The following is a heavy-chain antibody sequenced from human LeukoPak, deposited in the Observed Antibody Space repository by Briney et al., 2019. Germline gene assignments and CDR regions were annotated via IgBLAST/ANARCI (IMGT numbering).Heavy chain of an antibody. Sequence: VSVKVSCKAFGYTFTGYSMHWVRQAPGQGLEWMGWINPNSGGTSYAQKFLGRVTMTRDTSISTAYMELSSLRSDDTAVYYCAPTHINGYYYFDYWGQGTLVTVSS. V-gene: IGHV1-2*02. CDR2: INPNSGGT. J-gene: IGHJ4*02. CDR1: GYTFTGYS. CDR3: APTHINGYYYFDY. D-gene: IGHD5-24*01.